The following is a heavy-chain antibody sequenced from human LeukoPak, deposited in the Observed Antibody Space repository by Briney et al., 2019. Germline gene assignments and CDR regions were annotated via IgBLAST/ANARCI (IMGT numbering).Heavy chain of an antibody. CDR3: ARGGSRVVTDGNFDY. V-gene: IGHV1-18*04. J-gene: IGHJ4*02. Sequence: ASVTLSFTASGYTFTSYYMHWVRQAPGQGLEWMGWISTYSGNTNYAQKLQGRITMTIETSTSTAYMELRSLRSDDTAVYYCARGGSRVVTDGNFDYWGQGTLVTVSS. D-gene: IGHD2-21*02. CDR2: ISTYSGNT. CDR1: GYTFTSYY.